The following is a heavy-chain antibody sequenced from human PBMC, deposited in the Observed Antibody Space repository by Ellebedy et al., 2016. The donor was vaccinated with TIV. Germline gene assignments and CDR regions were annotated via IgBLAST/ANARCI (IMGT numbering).Heavy chain of an antibody. CDR3: AITYYYDSSGYTIDY. Sequence: GESLKISCAASGSTFSGSAMHWVRQASGKGLEWVGRIRSQANSYATEYTASVNGRFTIPRDDSKNTAYLQMNSLETEDTAVYYCAITYYYDSSGYTIDYWGQGTLVTVTS. J-gene: IGHJ4*02. D-gene: IGHD3-22*01. V-gene: IGHV3-73*01. CDR1: GSTFSGSA. CDR2: IRSQANSYAT.